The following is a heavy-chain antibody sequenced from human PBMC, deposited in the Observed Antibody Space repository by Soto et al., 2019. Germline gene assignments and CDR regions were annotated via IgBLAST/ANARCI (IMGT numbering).Heavy chain of an antibody. Sequence: SETLSLTCTVSGGSISSGVYYWSWIRQHPGKGLEWIGYIYYSGSTYYNPSLKSRVTISVDTSKNQFSLKLSSVTAADTAVYYCARDVATQNREYFDYWGQGTLVTVSS. CDR3: ARDVATQNREYFDY. J-gene: IGHJ4*02. V-gene: IGHV4-31*03. D-gene: IGHD1-26*01. CDR1: GGSISSGVYY. CDR2: IYYSGST.